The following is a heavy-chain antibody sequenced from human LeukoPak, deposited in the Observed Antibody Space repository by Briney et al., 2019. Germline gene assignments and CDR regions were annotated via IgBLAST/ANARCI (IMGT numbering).Heavy chain of an antibody. CDR1: GGSISSHY. J-gene: IGHJ4*02. D-gene: IGHD5-12*01. CDR2: IYYSGST. Sequence: SETLSLTCTVSGGSISSHYWSWIRQPPGKGLEWNGYIYYSGSTKHNPSLKSRVTISVDTSKNQFSLKLSSVTAADTAVYYCATYSGWGLYYFDYWGQGTLVTVSS. V-gene: IGHV4-59*11. CDR3: ATYSGWGLYYFDY.